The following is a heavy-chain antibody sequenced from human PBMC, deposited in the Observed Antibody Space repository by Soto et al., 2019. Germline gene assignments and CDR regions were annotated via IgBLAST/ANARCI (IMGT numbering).Heavy chain of an antibody. J-gene: IGHJ3*02. V-gene: IGHV1-69*13. CDR3: ARAHTYYYDSSGPRGAFDI. CDR2: IIPIFGTA. Sequence: ASVKVSCKASGGTFSSYAISWVRQAPGQGLEWMGGIIPIFGTANYAQKFQGRVTITADESTSTAYMELSSLRSEDTAVYYCARAHTYYYDSSGPRGAFDIWGQGTMVTVS. D-gene: IGHD3-22*01. CDR1: GGTFSSYA.